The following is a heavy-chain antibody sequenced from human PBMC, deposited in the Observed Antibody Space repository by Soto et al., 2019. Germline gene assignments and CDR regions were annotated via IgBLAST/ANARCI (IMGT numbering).Heavy chain of an antibody. V-gene: IGHV4-59*12. Sequence: SETLSLTCTVSGGSISSYYWSWIRQPPGKGLEWIGYIYYSGITDYNPSLKSRVTISVDRSKNQFSLKLSSVTAADTAVYYCARGRGPYCISTSCYSNWFDPWGQGTLVTVSS. D-gene: IGHD2-2*01. CDR1: GGSISSYY. J-gene: IGHJ5*02. CDR3: ARGRGPYCISTSCYSNWFDP. CDR2: IYYSGIT.